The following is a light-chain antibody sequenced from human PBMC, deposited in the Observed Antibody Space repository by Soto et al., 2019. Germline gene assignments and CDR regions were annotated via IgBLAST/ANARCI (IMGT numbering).Light chain of an antibody. V-gene: IGKV3D-15*01. CDR2: GAS. CDR3: QQYNNWPAIT. CDR1: QSVSSN. Sequence: EIVMTQSPSTLSVSPGERATLSCRASQSVSSNLAWYQQKPGQAPRLLIYGASTRATGLPARFSGSGSGTEFTLTISSLQSEDFAVYHCQQYNNWPAITFGQGTRLEI. J-gene: IGKJ5*01.